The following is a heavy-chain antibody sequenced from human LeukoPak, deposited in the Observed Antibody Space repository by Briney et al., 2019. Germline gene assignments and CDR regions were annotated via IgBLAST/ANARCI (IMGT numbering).Heavy chain of an antibody. Sequence: ASVKVSCKASGYTFTGYYMHWVRQAPGQGLEWMGWINPNSGGTNYAQKFQGRVTMTRDTSISTAYMELSRLRSDDTAVYYRARSGPPYYDFWSGYFGFDWFDPWGQGTLVTVSS. CDR1: GYTFTGYY. CDR2: INPNSGGT. D-gene: IGHD3-3*01. V-gene: IGHV1-2*02. J-gene: IGHJ5*02. CDR3: ARSGPPYYDFWSGYFGFDWFDP.